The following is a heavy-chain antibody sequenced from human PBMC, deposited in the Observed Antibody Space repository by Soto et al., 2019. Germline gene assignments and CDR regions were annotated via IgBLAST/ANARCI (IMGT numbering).Heavy chain of an antibody. CDR3: AKCGILSGGSCPPLAVDFQH. Sequence: PGGSLRLSCAASGFTFSSYAMSWVRQAPGKGLEWVSAISGSGGSTYYADSVKGRFTISRDNSKNTLYLQMNSLRAEDTAVYYCAKCGILSGGSCPPLAVDFQHWGQGTLVTVYS. D-gene: IGHD2-15*01. CDR1: GFTFSSYA. V-gene: IGHV3-23*01. J-gene: IGHJ1*01. CDR2: ISGSGGST.